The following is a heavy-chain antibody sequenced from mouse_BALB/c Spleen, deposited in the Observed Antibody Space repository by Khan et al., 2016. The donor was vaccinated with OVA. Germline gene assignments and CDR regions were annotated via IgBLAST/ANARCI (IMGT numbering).Heavy chain of an antibody. CDR2: INPDNAGT. J-gene: IGHJ3*01. CDR1: GYTFTNYV. CDR3: AREASSWDFSFPY. D-gene: IGHD4-1*01. V-gene: IGHV1S136*01. Sequence: VQLQQSGPELVEPGASVKMSCKASGYTFTNYVIHWVKQKPGQGLEWIGYINPDNAGTRYNEKFKGKATLTSDISSTTAYMEFSNLTSEDSAVYLCAREASSWDFSFPYWGQGTLVTVSA.